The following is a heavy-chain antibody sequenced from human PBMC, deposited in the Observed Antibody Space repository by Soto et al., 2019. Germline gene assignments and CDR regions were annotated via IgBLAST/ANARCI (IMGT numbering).Heavy chain of an antibody. CDR1: GFSLSTSGMC. V-gene: IGHV2-70*01. J-gene: IGHJ6*02. CDR3: ARMDYYYYGMDV. Sequence: SGPTLVNPTHPLTLTCTFSGFSLSTSGMCVSWIRQPPGKALEWLALIDWDDDKYYSTSLKTRLTISKDTSKNQVVLTMTNMDPVDTATYYCARMDYYYYGMDVWGQGTTVTVSS. CDR2: IDWDDDK.